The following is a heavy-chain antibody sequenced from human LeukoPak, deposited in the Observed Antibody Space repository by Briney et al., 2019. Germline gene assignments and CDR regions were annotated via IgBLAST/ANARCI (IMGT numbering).Heavy chain of an antibody. CDR2: IEQLGNAK. CDR3: SRWNFAFDI. D-gene: IGHD1-7*01. J-gene: IGHJ3*02. CDR1: TFTFGDYY. V-gene: IGHV3-7*01. Sequence: PGGSLRLSCAASTFTFGDYYMGWVRQAPGKGLEWVACIEQLGNAKSYIDSVKGRFTISRDNAKSSLYLQMDSLRVEDTAVYYCSRWNFAFDIWGQGTMVTVSS.